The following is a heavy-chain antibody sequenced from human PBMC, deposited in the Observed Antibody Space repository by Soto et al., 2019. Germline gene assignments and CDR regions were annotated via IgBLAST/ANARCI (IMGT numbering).Heavy chain of an antibody. V-gene: IGHV3-23*01. CDR1: GFTFSSYA. D-gene: IGHD4-4*01. CDR2: ISGSGGST. CDR3: AKGRDYTYYSYGTDV. J-gene: IGHJ6*02. Sequence: GSLGLSCAASGFTFSSYAMSWVRQAPGKGLEWVSAISGSGGSTYYADSVKGRFTISRDNSKNTLYLQMNSLRAEDTAVYYCAKGRDYTYYSYGTDVWGQGTTVTLS.